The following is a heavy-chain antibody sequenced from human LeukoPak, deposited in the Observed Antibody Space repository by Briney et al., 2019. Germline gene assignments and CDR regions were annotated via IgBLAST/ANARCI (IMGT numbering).Heavy chain of an antibody. CDR1: GGSISSYY. D-gene: IGHD3/OR15-3a*01. CDR3: ARGFDHYYNFRFDP. CDR2: VYTSGST. J-gene: IGHJ5*02. Sequence: PSETLSLTYTVSGGSISSYYRSWIRQPARKGLELIGRVYTSGSTNYNPSLKSQVTMSVDTSKNQFSLTLSSVTAADRAVYYCARGFDHYYNFRFDPRGQGTLVTVSS. V-gene: IGHV4-4*07.